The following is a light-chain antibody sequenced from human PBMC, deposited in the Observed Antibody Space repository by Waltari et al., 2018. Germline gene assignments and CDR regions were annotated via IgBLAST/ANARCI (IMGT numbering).Light chain of an antibody. V-gene: IGKV3-15*01. Sequence: EIVMTQSPATRSVSPGERATRSCRASQSVSSNLAWYQQKPGQAPRLLIYGASTRATGIPARFSGSGSGTAFTLTISSMQSEAFAVYYCQQYNNWPIFTFGPGTKVDIK. J-gene: IGKJ3*01. CDR2: GAS. CDR1: QSVSSN. CDR3: QQYNNWPIFT.